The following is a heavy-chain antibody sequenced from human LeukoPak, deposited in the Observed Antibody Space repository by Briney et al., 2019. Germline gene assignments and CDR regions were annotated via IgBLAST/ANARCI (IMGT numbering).Heavy chain of an antibody. CDR1: GFTFSRSS. CDR3: ATYDSGWYLTY. V-gene: IGHV3-48*01. Sequence: GGSLRLSCAASGFTFSRSSMNWVRQAPGKGLEWVSFIDRDSSITYYADSVRGRFIISRDNARNSLFLQMDSLRAEDTAVYFCATYDSGWYLTYWGQGTLVTVSS. J-gene: IGHJ4*02. D-gene: IGHD6-19*01. CDR2: IDRDSSIT.